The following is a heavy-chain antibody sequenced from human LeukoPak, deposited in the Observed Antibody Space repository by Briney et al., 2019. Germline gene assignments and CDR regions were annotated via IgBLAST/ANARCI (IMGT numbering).Heavy chain of an antibody. CDR1: GFTFSSYS. J-gene: IGHJ4*02. D-gene: IGHD3-16*01. V-gene: IGHV3-21*04. CDR2: ISSSSSYI. Sequence: GGSLRLSCAASGFTFSSYSMNWVRQAPGKGLEWVSSISSSSSYIYYADSVKGRFTISRDNAKNSLYLQMNSLRAEDTAVYYCARAPEDYAALYDYWGQGTLVTVSS. CDR3: ARAPEDYAALYDY.